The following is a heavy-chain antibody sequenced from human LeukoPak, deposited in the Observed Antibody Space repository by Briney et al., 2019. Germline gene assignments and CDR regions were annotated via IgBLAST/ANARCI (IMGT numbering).Heavy chain of an antibody. CDR3: ARYGGYCSSTSCPSFDY. D-gene: IGHD2-2*01. V-gene: IGHV4-4*02. CDR1: GGSISSSNW. CDR2: IYHSGST. J-gene: IGHJ4*02. Sequence: SGTLSLTCAVSGGSISSSNWWSWVRQPPGKGLEWIGEIYHSGSTNYNPSLKSRVTISVDKSKNQFSLKLSSVTAADTAVYYCARYGGYCSSTSCPSFDYWGQGTLVTVSS.